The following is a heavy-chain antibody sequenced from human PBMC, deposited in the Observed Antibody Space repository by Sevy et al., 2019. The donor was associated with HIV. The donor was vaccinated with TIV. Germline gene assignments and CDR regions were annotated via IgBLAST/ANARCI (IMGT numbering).Heavy chain of an antibody. V-gene: IGHV3-33*01. CDR3: ARDLEFYDYGDYGPAFMPDY. CDR2: MWFDGSNT. D-gene: IGHD4-17*01. J-gene: IGHJ4*02. CDR1: GFTFSTYG. Sequence: GGFLRLSCAASGFTFSTYGMHWVRQAPGKGLEWVAVMWFDGSNTYYADSVKGRFTISRDIAKNTLHLQMNSLRAEDTAVYYCARDLEFYDYGDYGPAFMPDYWGQGTLVTVS.